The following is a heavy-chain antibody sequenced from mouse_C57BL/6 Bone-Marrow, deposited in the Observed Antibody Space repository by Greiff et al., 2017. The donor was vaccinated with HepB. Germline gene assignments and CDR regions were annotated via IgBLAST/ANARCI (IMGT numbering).Heavy chain of an antibody. J-gene: IGHJ3*01. Sequence: EVKVVESGEGLVKPGGSLKLSCAASGFTFSSYAMSWVRQTPEKRLEWVAYISSGGDYIYYADTVKGRFTISRDNARNTLYLQMSSLKSEDTAMYYCTRGQLSPSWFAYWGQGTLVTVSA. V-gene: IGHV5-9-1*02. D-gene: IGHD3-2*02. CDR3: TRGQLSPSWFAY. CDR1: GFTFSSYA. CDR2: ISSGGDYI.